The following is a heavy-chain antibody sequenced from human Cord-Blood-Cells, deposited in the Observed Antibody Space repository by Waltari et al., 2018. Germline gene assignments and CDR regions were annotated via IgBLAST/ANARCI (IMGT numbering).Heavy chain of an antibody. V-gene: IGHV1-69*01. CDR2: IIPIFGTA. J-gene: IGHJ4*02. CDR3: ARGIGKGIAAAGTLGY. Sequence: ASGGTFSSYAISWVRQAPGQGLEWMGGIIPIFGTANYAQKFQGRVTITADESTSTAYMELSSLRSEDTAVYYCARGIGKGIAAAGTLGYWGQGTLVTVSS. CDR1: GGTFSSYA. D-gene: IGHD6-13*01.